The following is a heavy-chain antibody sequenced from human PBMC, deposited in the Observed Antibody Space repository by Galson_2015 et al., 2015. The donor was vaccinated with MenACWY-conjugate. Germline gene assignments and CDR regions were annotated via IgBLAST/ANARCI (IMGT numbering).Heavy chain of an antibody. D-gene: IGHD7-27*01. J-gene: IGHJ4*02. Sequence: FSHCGMNWVRQAPGKGLEWISYISPGSGRIYYADSAKGRFTISRDDAKSSLFLQIVSLRDEDTAVYYCAWGRNPTVNSMYLDYWGQGTLVTVSS. V-gene: IGHV3-48*02. CDR3: AWGRNPTVNSMYLDY. CDR2: ISPGSGRI. CDR1: FSHCG.